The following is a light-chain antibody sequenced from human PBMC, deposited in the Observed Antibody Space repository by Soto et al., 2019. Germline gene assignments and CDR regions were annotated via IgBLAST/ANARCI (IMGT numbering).Light chain of an antibody. CDR2: WAS. CDR3: QQYYSIPWT. Sequence: DIVMTQTPDSLAVSLGERATINCNSSQSVLYNSTNDSYLTWYQQKPGQPPRVLIYWASTRESGVPDRFSGSGSGTDFTLTISSLQAEDVAVYYCQQYYSIPWTFGQGTKVEIK. CDR1: QSVLYNSTNDSY. V-gene: IGKV4-1*01. J-gene: IGKJ1*01.